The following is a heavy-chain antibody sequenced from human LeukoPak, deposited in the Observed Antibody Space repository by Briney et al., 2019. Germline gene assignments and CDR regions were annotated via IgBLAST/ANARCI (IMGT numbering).Heavy chain of an antibody. D-gene: IGHD6-13*01. CDR3: ARVGSSWSEMDV. J-gene: IGHJ6*02. CDR1: GFTFSDYY. Sequence: GGSLRLSCAASGFTFSDYYMSWIRQAPGKGRERVSYISSSGSAIYYADSVKGRFTISRDNAKNSLYLQMNSLRAEDTAVYYCARVGSSWSEMDVWGQGTTVTVSS. V-gene: IGHV3-11*01. CDR2: ISSSGSAI.